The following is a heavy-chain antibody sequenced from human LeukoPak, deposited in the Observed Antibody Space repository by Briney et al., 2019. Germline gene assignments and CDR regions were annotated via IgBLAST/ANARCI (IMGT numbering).Heavy chain of an antibody. CDR1: GGSVSSGSYY. CDR3: ARELQRGSEPYYNWFDP. J-gene: IGHJ5*02. Sequence: SETLSPTCTVSGGSVSSGSYYWSWIRQPPGKGLEWIGYIYYSGGTNYSPSLKSRVTISVDTSKNQFSLKLSSVTAADTAVCYCARELQRGSEPYYNWFDPWGQGTLVTVSS. D-gene: IGHD2-15*01. CDR2: IYYSGGT. V-gene: IGHV4-61*01.